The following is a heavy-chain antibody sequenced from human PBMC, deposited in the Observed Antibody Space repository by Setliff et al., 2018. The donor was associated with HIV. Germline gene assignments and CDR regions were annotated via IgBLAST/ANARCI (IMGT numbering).Heavy chain of an antibody. D-gene: IGHD2-8*02. V-gene: IGHV1-8*02. CDR2: MNPNSGNT. J-gene: IGHJ3*02. CDR1: GYTFTSYD. Sequence: GGSVKVSCKASGYTFTSYDINWVRQATGQGLEWMGWMNPNSGNTGYAQKFQGRVTMTRNTSISTAYMELSSLRSEDTAVYYCARRITGLDAFDIWGQGTMVTVSS. CDR3: ARRITGLDAFDI.